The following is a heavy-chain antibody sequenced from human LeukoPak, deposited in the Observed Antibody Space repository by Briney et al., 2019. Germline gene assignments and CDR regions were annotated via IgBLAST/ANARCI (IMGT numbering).Heavy chain of an antibody. Sequence: ASVKVSCKTSGYTFASYTMHWLRQAPGQSLEWTGWINGDNGNTKYSEKFQGRVTITRDTSASSAYMELSSLRSEDTAVYYCARSSSGTYHYWGQGTLVTVSS. V-gene: IGHV1-3*01. CDR2: INGDNGNT. CDR3: ARSSSGTYHY. J-gene: IGHJ4*02. CDR1: GYTFASYT. D-gene: IGHD3-10*01.